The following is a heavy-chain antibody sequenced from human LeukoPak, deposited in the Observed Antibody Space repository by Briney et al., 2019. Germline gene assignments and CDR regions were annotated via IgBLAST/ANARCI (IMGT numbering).Heavy chain of an antibody. CDR3: TRQTGDGDYVNYYYYYYMDV. V-gene: IGHV3-73*01. D-gene: IGHD4-17*01. CDR1: GFTFSGSA. CDR2: IRSKANSYAT. J-gene: IGHJ6*03. Sequence: PGGSLRLSCAASGFTFSGSAMHWVRQASGKGLEWVGRIRSKANSYATAYAASVKGRFTISRDDSKNTAYLQMNSLKTEDTAVYYCTRQTGDGDYVNYYYYYYMDVWGKGTTVTVSS.